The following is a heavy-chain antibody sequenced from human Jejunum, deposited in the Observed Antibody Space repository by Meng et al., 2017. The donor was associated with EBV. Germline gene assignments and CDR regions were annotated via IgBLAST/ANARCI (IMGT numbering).Heavy chain of an antibody. D-gene: IGHD4-17*01. V-gene: IGHV1-69*15. CDR1: GDRFGTYS. CDR2: TVPIFGTT. CDR3: ARAGGDYEDY. Sequence: QGQLVQPWAKVKQTGSLVNVSCTASGDRFGTYSVSWVRKAPGQGLEGLGNTVPIFGTTSYAQKFQGRVTITADESTRTAFMELRNLRSEDSAMYYCARAGGDYEDYWGQGTLVTVSS. J-gene: IGHJ4*02.